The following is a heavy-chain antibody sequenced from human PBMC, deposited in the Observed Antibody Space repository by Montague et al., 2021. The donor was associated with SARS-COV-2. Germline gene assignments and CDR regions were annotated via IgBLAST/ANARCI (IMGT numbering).Heavy chain of an antibody. Sequence: SETLSLTCTVSGGSISSSSYYWGWIRQPPGKGLEWIGSIYYSGSTYYNPSLKSRVTISVDTPKNQFSLKLSSVTAADTAVYYCARETFSGYSYGRGSYYYYYGMDVWGQGTTVTVSS. D-gene: IGHD5-18*01. J-gene: IGHJ6*02. V-gene: IGHV4-39*07. CDR2: IYYSGST. CDR3: ARETFSGYSYGRGSYYYYYGMDV. CDR1: GGSISSSSYY.